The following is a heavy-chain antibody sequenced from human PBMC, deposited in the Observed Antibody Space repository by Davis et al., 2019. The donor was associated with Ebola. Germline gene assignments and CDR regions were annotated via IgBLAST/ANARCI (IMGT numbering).Heavy chain of an antibody. Sequence: SVKVSCKASGGTFSNYDISWVRQAPGQGLEWMGGIIPIFGTTKYAQKFQGRVTITADESTRTAYMELSSLRSDDTAVYYCTRGRDCTNGVCYKAHWFDSWGLGTLITVSS. D-gene: IGHD2-8*01. V-gene: IGHV1-69*13. CDR1: GGTFSNYD. CDR2: IIPIFGTT. CDR3: TRGRDCTNGVCYKAHWFDS. J-gene: IGHJ5*01.